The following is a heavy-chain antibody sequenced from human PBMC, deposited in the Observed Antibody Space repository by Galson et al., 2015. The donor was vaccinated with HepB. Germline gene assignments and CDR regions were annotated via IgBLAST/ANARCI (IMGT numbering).Heavy chain of an antibody. V-gene: IGHV3-21*01. CDR3: ARDLDYGDYPRRFDP. CDR1: GFTFSSYS. Sequence: SLRLSCAASGFTFSSYSMNWVRQAPGKGLEWVSSISSSSSYIYYADSVKGRFTISRDNAKNSLYLQMNSLRAEDTAVYDCARDLDYGDYPRRFDPLGQGTLVTVSP. J-gene: IGHJ5*02. CDR2: ISSSSSYI. D-gene: IGHD4-17*01.